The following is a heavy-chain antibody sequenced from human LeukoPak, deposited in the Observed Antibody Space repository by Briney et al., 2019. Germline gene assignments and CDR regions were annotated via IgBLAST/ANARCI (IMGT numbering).Heavy chain of an antibody. CDR2: MYYSGST. Sequence: PSETLSLTCTVSGGSISSYYWSCIRQPPGKGLEWIGYMYYSGSTNYNPSLKSRVTISGDTSKNQFSLKLSSVTAADTAVYYCARNYDSGGYGMDVWGQGTTVTVSS. CDR3: ARNYDSGGYGMDV. CDR1: GGSISSYY. V-gene: IGHV4-59*01. J-gene: IGHJ6*02. D-gene: IGHD3-22*01.